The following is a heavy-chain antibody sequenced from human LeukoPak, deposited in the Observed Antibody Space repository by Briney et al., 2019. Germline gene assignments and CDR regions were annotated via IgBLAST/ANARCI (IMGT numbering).Heavy chain of an antibody. CDR2: FNAGNGNA. CDR1: GYRFTSYA. Sequence: ASGTVSFKGSGYRFTSYAMHLVRQAPGQRLEWMGWFNAGNGNAKYSQKFQGRVTITRDTSASTAYMELSSLRSEDTAVYYCARVPGFSGYCSSTSCYRVYYGMDVWGQGTTVTVSS. J-gene: IGHJ6*02. V-gene: IGHV1-3*01. D-gene: IGHD2-2*02. CDR3: ARVPGFSGYCSSTSCYRVYYGMDV.